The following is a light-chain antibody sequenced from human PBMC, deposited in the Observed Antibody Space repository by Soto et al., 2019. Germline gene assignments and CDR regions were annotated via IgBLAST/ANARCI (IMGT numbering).Light chain of an antibody. Sequence: QSALTQPPSASGSPGQSVTISCTGTSSDIGVYDFVSWYQQHPGKAPKVMIFDVSNRPSGVSTRFSGSKSGNAASLTISGLQAEDEADYYCNSYTTTSTYVFGTGTKLTVL. CDR2: DVS. V-gene: IGLV2-14*03. J-gene: IGLJ1*01. CDR1: SSDIGVYDF. CDR3: NSYTTTSTYV.